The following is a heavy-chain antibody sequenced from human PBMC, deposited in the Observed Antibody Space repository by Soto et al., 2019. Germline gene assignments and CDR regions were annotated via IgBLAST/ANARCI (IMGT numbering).Heavy chain of an antibody. CDR3: ARYGNSNWFDS. D-gene: IGHD1-1*01. J-gene: IGHJ5*01. CDR2: ISISSSSI. Sequence: GGSLRLSCAACGFTCSGYTMNRVRQAPGRGLEWVSSISISSSSIYYADSVKGRFTISRDNAKNSLYLQMNSLRAEDTAVYYCARYGNSNWFDSWGQGTLVTVSS. V-gene: IGHV3-21*01. CDR1: GFTCSGYT.